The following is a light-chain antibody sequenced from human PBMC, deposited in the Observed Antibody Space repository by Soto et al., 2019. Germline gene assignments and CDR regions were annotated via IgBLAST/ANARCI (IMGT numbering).Light chain of an antibody. CDR1: SSDVGRYNY. V-gene: IGLV2-14*01. J-gene: IGLJ2*01. CDR3: SSYTSSSTVV. Sequence: QSVLTQPASVSGSPGQSITISCTGTSSDVGRYNYVSWYQQHPGKAPKLMIYEVSNRPSGVSNRFSGSKSGNTASLTISGLQAEDEADYYCSSYTSSSTVVFGGGTQLTVL. CDR2: EVS.